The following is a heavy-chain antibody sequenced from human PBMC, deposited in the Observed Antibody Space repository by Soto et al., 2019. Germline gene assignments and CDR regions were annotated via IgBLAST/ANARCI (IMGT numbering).Heavy chain of an antibody. V-gene: IGHV5-51*01. D-gene: IGHD3-9*01. CDR3: ARQGPRDYDILTGYYSTPVY. CDR2: IYPGDSDT. J-gene: IGHJ4*02. Sequence: PGESLKISCKGSGYSFTSYWIGWVRQMPGKGLEWMGIIYPGDSDTRYSPSFQGQVTISADKSISTAYLQWSSLKASDTAMYYCARQGPRDYDILTGYYSTPVYWGQGTLVTVYS. CDR1: GYSFTSYW.